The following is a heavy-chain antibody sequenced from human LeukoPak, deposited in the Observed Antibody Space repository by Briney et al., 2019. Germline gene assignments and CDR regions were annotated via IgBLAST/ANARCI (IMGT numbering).Heavy chain of an antibody. CDR1: GLDFDTNS. D-gene: IGHD7-27*01. Sequence: PGGSLRLSFAATGLDFDTNSMTWLRQTPGKGLEWVSVIDRRGGNIEYVDSAKGRFTISRDNSKKTLYLQMNNLRVEDTAMYYCAKYIQTGDPSDYWGQGTLVAVSS. CDR2: IDRRGGNI. CDR3: AKYIQTGDPSDY. V-gene: IGHV3-23*05. J-gene: IGHJ4*02.